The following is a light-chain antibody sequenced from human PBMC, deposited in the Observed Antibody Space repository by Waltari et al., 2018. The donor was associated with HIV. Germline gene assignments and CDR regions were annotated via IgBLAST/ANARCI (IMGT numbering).Light chain of an antibody. Sequence: EIVLTQSPGTLSLSPGERATLSCRASQSVSRNYLAWYQHKPGQAPRVLIHGASTRATGIPGRFIGSGSETDFTLTIIGLEPEDFAVYYCQQYGDSRWTFGQGTKVEMK. CDR1: QSVSRNY. CDR3: QQYGDSRWT. V-gene: IGKV3-20*01. J-gene: IGKJ1*01. CDR2: GAS.